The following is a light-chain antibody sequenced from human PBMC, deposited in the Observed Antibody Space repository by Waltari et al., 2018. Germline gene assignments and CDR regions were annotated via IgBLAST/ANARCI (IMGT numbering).Light chain of an antibody. V-gene: IGLV3-25*03. CDR2: RES. Sequence: SYELTQPPSVSVSPGQTARITCSGHTLPKQFAYWYQQKPGQAPVLVIYRESVRPSGIPERFSGSTSGTTVTLTITGFQAEDEADYYCQSADSSGTSGVFGGGTKVTVL. CDR3: QSADSSGTSGV. J-gene: IGLJ3*02. CDR1: TLPKQF.